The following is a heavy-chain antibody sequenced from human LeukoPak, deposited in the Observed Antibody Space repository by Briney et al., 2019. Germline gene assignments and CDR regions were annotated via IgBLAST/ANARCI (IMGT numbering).Heavy chain of an antibody. J-gene: IGHJ5*02. V-gene: IGHV4-34*01. CDR1: GGSFSGYY. CDR3: ARGWGQGWFDP. CDR2: INHSGST. D-gene: IGHD6-19*01. Sequence: NTSETLSLTCAVYGGSFSGYYWSWIRQPPGKGLEWIGEINHSGSTNYNPSLKSRVTISVDTSKNQFSLKLSSVTAADTAVYYCARGWGQGWFDPWGQGTLVTVSS.